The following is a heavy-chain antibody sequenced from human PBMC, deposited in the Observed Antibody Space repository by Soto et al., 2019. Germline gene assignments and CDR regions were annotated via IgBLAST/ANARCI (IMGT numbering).Heavy chain of an antibody. J-gene: IGHJ1*01. CDR2: ISSSSSYI. CDR3: ARDRSSGWRFEYFQH. CDR1: GFTFSSYS. V-gene: IGHV3-21*01. D-gene: IGHD6-19*01. Sequence: GVSLRLSCAASGFTFSSYSMNWVRQAPGKGLEWVSSISSSSSYIYYADSVKGRFTISRDNAKNSLYLQMNSLRAEDTAVYYCARDRSSGWRFEYFQHWGQGTLVTVSS.